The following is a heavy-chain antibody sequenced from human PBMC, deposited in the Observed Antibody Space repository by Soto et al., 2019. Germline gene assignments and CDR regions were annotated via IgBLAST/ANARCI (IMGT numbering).Heavy chain of an antibody. D-gene: IGHD5-18*01. CDR3: ARGEGRYSYGYGSYYYYGMDV. CDR2: IYYSGST. CDR1: GGSVSSGSYY. V-gene: IGHV4-61*01. Sequence: LSLTCTVSGGSVSSGSYYWSWIRQPPGKGLEWIGYIYYSGSTNYNPSLKSRVTISVDTSKNQFSLKLSSVTAADTAVYYCARGEGRYSYGYGSYYYYGMDVWGQGTTVTVSS. J-gene: IGHJ6*02.